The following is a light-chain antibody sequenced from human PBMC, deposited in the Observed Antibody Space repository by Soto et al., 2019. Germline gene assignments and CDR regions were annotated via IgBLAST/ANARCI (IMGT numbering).Light chain of an antibody. CDR1: SSNIGSNS. CDR3: VAWDDSLSGVV. V-gene: IGLV1-47*01. CDR2: RNN. J-gene: IGLJ2*01. Sequence: QSVLTQPPSASGTPGQRVTISCSGSSSNIGSNSVYWYQQLPGTAPKLLIYRNNQRPSGVPDRFSGSKSGTSASLAISGLRSEDEADYYCVAWDDSLSGVVFGGGTKLTVL.